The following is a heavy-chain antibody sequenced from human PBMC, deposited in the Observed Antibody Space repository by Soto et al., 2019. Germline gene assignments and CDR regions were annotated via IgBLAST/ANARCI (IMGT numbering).Heavy chain of an antibody. Sequence: ASVKVSCKASGYTFTSYGISWVRQAPGQGLEWMGWISAYNGNTNYAQKIQGRVTMTTDTSTSTAYMEMRSLRSDDTAVYYCARDLSPLFGGTTAYWGQGTLVTVSS. V-gene: IGHV1-18*01. CDR1: GYTFTSYG. CDR3: ARDLSPLFGGTTAY. D-gene: IGHD1-7*01. J-gene: IGHJ4*02. CDR2: ISAYNGNT.